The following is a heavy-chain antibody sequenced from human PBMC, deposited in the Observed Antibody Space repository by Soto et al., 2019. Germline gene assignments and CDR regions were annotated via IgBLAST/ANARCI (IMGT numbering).Heavy chain of an antibody. D-gene: IGHD3-16*01. V-gene: IGHV1-18*01. Sequence: QVQLVQSGAEVKNPGASVKVSCKASGYRFTSYGIGWVRQAPGQGLEWMGWINAYNGNTNYAQNLQGRVTLTTDTSSITDYMELSSLRSNDTAVYYCAMVDVYVTPSPQDVWGQGTTVTVSS. CDR2: INAYNGNT. CDR3: AMVDVYVTPSPQDV. CDR1: GYRFTSYG. J-gene: IGHJ6*02.